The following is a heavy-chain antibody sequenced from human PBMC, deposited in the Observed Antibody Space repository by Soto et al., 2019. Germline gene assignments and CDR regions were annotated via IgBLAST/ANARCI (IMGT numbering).Heavy chain of an antibody. D-gene: IGHD5-18*01. V-gene: IGHV3-11*01. CDR2: ISSSGSTI. CDR1: GFTFSDYY. Sequence: QVQLVESGGGLVKPGGSLRLSCAASGFTFSDYYMSWIRQAPGKGLEWVSYISSSGSTIYYADSVKGRFTISRDNAKNSLYLQMNSLRAEDTAVYYCASGVDTPMVTRWYYYYGMDVWGQGTTVTVSS. J-gene: IGHJ6*02. CDR3: ASGVDTPMVTRWYYYYGMDV.